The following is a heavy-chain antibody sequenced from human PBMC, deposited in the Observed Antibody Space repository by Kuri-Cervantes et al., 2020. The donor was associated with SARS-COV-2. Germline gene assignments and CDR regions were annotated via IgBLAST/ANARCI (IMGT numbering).Heavy chain of an antibody. CDR2: IRSKAYGGTT. J-gene: IGHJ3*02. CDR3: TRELVVPAAIYPDAFDI. D-gene: IGHD2-2*02. V-gene: IGHV3-49*04. Sequence: GGSLRLSCTASGFTLGDYAMSWVRQAPGKGLEWVGFIRSKAYGGTTEYAASVKGRFTISRDDSKSIAYLQMNSLKTEDTAVYYCTRELVVPAAIYPDAFDIWGQGTTVTVSS. CDR1: GFTLGDYA.